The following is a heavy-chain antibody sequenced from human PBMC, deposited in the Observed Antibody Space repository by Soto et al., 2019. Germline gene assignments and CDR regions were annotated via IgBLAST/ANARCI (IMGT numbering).Heavy chain of an antibody. V-gene: IGHV1-46*01. CDR1: GYTFTSFY. Sequence: GSVKVSCKSSGYTFTSFYMHLVRQAPGQGLEWMGIINPSGGSTSYAQKFQGRVTMTRDTSTSTVYMELSSLRSEDTAVYYCARVGGPAAGPNSYHYGMDVWGQGTTVTVSS. D-gene: IGHD6-13*01. CDR2: INPSGGST. CDR3: ARVGGPAAGPNSYHYGMDV. J-gene: IGHJ6*02.